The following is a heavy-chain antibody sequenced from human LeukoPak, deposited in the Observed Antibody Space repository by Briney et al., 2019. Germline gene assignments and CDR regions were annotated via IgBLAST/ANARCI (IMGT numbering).Heavy chain of an antibody. D-gene: IGHD5-18*01. Sequence: SETLSLTCAVYGGSFSGYYWSWIRQPPGKGLEWIGEINHSVSTNYNPSLKSRVTISVDTSKNQFSLKLSSVTAADTAVYYCARVRIQPHLQLWLPVPRHIDYWGQGTLVTVSS. V-gene: IGHV4-34*01. CDR2: INHSVST. CDR1: GGSFSGYY. J-gene: IGHJ4*02. CDR3: ARVRIQPHLQLWLPVPRHIDY.